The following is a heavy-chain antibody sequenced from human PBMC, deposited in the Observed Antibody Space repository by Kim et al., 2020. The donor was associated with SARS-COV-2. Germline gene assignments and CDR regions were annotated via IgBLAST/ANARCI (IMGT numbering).Heavy chain of an antibody. CDR3: ARPRGYSYGYYY. CDR1: GFTVSSNY. J-gene: IGHJ4*02. D-gene: IGHD5-18*01. V-gene: IGHV3-53*01. CDR2: IYSGGST. Sequence: GGSLRLSCAASGFTVSSNYMSWVRQAPGKGLEWVSVIYSGGSTYYADSVKGRFTISRDNSKNTLYLQMNSLRAEDTAVYYCARPRGYSYGYYYWGQGTLVTVSS.